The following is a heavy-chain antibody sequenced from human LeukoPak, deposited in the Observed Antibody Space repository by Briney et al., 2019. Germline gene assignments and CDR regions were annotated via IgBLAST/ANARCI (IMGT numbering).Heavy chain of an antibody. CDR3: ASTSENSRRDFDY. Sequence: GGSLRLSCAASGFTFSRYSMSWVRQAPGKGREWVSSINSNSKYMYYADSVKGRFTISRDNAKNSLHLQMNSLRADDTAVYYCASTSENSRRDFDYWGQGTLVTVSA. J-gene: IGHJ4*02. D-gene: IGHD2-21*01. CDR2: INSNSKYM. CDR1: GFTFSRYS. V-gene: IGHV3-21*01.